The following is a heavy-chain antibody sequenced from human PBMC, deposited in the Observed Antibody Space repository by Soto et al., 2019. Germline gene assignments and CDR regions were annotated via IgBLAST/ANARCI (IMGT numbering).Heavy chain of an antibody. CDR2: IYHSGST. CDR1: GGSISSGCYS. V-gene: IGHV4-30-2*01. J-gene: IGHJ4*02. D-gene: IGHD4-17*01. Sequence: SETTSLTCAVSGGSISSGCYSWSWIRQPPGKGLEWIGYIYHSGSTYYNPSLKSRVTISVDRSKNQFSLKLSSVTAADTAVYYCARASTTVTTLDYWGQGTLVTVSS. CDR3: ARASTTVTTLDY.